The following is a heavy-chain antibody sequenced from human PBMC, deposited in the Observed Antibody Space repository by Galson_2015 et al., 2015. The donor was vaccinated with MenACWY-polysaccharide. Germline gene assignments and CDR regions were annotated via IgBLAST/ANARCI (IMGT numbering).Heavy chain of an antibody. Sequence: CAISGDSVSSYSAGWNWIRQSPSRGLEWLGRTYYRSKWYIDYAVSVNGRISITPDTSRNQFSLQLSSVTPEDTAIYYCAGGGLVRRALGWIDPWGPGILVTVSS. J-gene: IGHJ5*02. D-gene: IGHD3-16*02. CDR3: AGGGLVRRALGWIDP. CDR1: GDSVSSYSAG. V-gene: IGHV6-1*01. CDR2: TYYRSKWYI.